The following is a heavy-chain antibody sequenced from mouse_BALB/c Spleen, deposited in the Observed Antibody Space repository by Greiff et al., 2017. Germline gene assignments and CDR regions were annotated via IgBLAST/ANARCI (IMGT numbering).Heavy chain of an antibody. CDR2: ISDGGSYT. D-gene: IGHD2-10*01. CDR1: GFTFSDYY. CDR3: ARASYGNYFDY. V-gene: IGHV5-4*02. J-gene: IGHJ2*01. Sequence: DVMLVESGGGLVKPGGSLKLSCAASGFTFSDYYMYWVRQTPEKRLEWVATISDGGSYTYYPDSVKGRFTISRDNAKNNLYLQMSSLKSEDTAMYYCARASYGNYFDYWGQGTTLTVSS.